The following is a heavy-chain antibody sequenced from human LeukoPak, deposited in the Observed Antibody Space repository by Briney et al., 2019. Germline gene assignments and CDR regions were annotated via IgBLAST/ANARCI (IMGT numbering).Heavy chain of an antibody. CDR2: IYYSGST. CDR3: ARQRSLAYCGGDCYWDFDY. CDR1: GXSISSSSYY. J-gene: IGHJ4*02. V-gene: IGHV4-39*01. Sequence: SETLSLTCTVSGXSISSSSYYWGWIRQPPGKGLEWIGSIYYSGSTYYNPSLKSRVTISVDTSKNQFSLKLSSVTAADTAVYYCARQRSLAYCGGDCYWDFDYWGQGTLVTVSS. D-gene: IGHD2-21*02.